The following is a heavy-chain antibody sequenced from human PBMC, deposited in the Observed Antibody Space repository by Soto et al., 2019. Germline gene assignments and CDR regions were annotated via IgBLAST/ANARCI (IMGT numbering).Heavy chain of an antibody. D-gene: IGHD3-22*01. CDR3: AKAIWDSSGYYFWFDP. J-gene: IGHJ5*02. Sequence: GGSLRLSCAASGFTFSSYAMSWVRQAPGKGLEWVSAISGSSGSTYYADSVKGRFTISRDNSKNTLYLQMNSLRAEDTAVYYCAKAIWDSSGYYFWFDPWGQGTLVTVSS. V-gene: IGHV3-23*01. CDR1: GFTFSSYA. CDR2: ISGSSGST.